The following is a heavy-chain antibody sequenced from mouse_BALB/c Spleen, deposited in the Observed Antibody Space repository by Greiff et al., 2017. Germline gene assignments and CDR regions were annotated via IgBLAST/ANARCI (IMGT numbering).Heavy chain of an antibody. CDR3: TSGSWFAY. Sequence: QVQLKQPGAELVKPGASVKLSCKASGYTFTSYWMHWVKQRPGQGLEWIGEIDPSDSYTNYNQKFKGKATLTVDKSSSTAYMELRSLTSEDSAVYYCTSGSWFAYWGQGTLVTVSA. V-gene: IGHV1-69*02. J-gene: IGHJ3*01. CDR1: GYTFTSYW. CDR2: IDPSDSYT. D-gene: IGHD1-2*01.